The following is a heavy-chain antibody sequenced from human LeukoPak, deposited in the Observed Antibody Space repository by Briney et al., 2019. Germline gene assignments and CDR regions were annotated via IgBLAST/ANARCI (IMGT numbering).Heavy chain of an antibody. CDR1: GFTVGYNY. CDR3: ARDPTPYYDYVWGSYRYTDAFDI. V-gene: IGHV3-66*01. Sequence: GGSLRLSCAPSGFTVGYNYMTWVRQAPGKGLEWVAAIYNSGSTYYADSVKGRFTISRDNSKNTLYLQMNSLRAEDTAVYYCARDPTPYYDYVWGSYRYTDAFDIWGQGTMVTVSS. CDR2: IYNSGST. J-gene: IGHJ3*02. D-gene: IGHD3-16*02.